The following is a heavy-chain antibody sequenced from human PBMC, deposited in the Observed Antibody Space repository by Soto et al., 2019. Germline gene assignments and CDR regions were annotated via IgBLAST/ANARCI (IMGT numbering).Heavy chain of an antibody. CDR2: IYYSGST. Sequence: SGTLSLTGTFCDGSISSYYWSWIRQPPGKGLEWIGYIYYSGSTNYNPTLKSRVTISVDTSKNQFSLKLSSVTAADTAVYYCARGRPRYCSGGSCYSYYYYYYMDVWGKGNTVTVSS. CDR1: DGSISSYY. V-gene: IGHV4-59*12. CDR3: ARGRPRYCSGGSCYSYYYYYYMDV. J-gene: IGHJ6*03. D-gene: IGHD2-15*01.